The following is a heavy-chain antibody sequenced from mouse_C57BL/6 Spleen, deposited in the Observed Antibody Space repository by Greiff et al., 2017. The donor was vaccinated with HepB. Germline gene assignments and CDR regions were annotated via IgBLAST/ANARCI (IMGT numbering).Heavy chain of an antibody. CDR3: ASGGSSGPWFAY. CDR1: GYAFSSSW. J-gene: IGHJ3*01. V-gene: IGHV1-82*01. CDR2: IYPGDGDT. D-gene: IGHD3-2*02. Sequence: VQLQQSGPELVKPGASVKISCKASGYAFSSSWMNWVKQRPGKGLEWIGRIYPGDGDTNYNGKFKGKATLTADKSSSTAYMQLSSLTSEDSAVYFCASGGSSGPWFAYWGQGTLVTVSA.